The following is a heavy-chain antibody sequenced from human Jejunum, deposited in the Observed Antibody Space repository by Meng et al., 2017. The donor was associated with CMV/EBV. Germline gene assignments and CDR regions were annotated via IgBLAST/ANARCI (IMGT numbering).Heavy chain of an antibody. CDR2: VNPNTDDT. Sequence: KASGYTLTDCYMQWVRQAHGQGLEWMGWVNPNTDDTLYAQKFQGRVTVTRDMSINTVYMELTRLRSDDTAVYYCAKDGGSFLNYYLDFWGQGTLVTVSS. J-gene: IGHJ4*02. V-gene: IGHV1-2*02. D-gene: IGHD1-26*01. CDR3: AKDGGSFLNYYLDF. CDR1: GYTLTDCY.